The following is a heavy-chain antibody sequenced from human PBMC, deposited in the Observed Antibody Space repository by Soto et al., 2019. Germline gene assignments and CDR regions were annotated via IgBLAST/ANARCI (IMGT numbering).Heavy chain of an antibody. J-gene: IGHJ5*02. Sequence: GGSLRLSCAASGFTFTNYLMTWVRQAPGKGLEWVSSIDKSGGDTYYADSVKGRFTISRDNSKNTLYLQMNGLRAEDTALYYCAKDRYSRRWYLWGQGTLVTVSS. CDR1: GFTFTNYL. D-gene: IGHD5-12*01. V-gene: IGHV3-23*05. CDR3: AKDRYSRRWYL. CDR2: IDKSGGDT.